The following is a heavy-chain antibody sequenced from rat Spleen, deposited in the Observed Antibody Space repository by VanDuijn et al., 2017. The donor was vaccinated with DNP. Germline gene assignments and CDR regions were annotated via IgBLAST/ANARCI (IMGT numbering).Heavy chain of an antibody. D-gene: IGHD1-4*01. J-gene: IGHJ4*01. V-gene: IGHV5S13*01. CDR2: ITNSGSDT. CDR1: GLTFSNYA. CDR3: AKPGYYYAMDA. Sequence: EVQLMESGGGLVQPGRSLKLSCAASGLTFSNYAMAWVRQAPTKGLEWVASITNSGSDTKYRDSVQGRFTISRDNAENTVYLQMNSLRSEDTATYYCAKPGYYYAMDAWGQGTSVTVSS.